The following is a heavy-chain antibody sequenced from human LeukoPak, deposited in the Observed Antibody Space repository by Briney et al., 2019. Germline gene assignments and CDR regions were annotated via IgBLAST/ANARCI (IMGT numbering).Heavy chain of an antibody. V-gene: IGHV4-34*01. D-gene: IGHD3-10*01. CDR3: ARTGRITMVRGVIITSLFDP. CDR2: INHSGST. CDR1: GGSFSGYY. J-gene: IGHJ5*02. Sequence: SETLSLTCAVYGGSFSGYYWSWIRQPPGKGLEWIGEINHSGSTNYNPSLKSRVTISVDTSKNQFSLKLSSVTAADTAVYYCARTGRITMVRGVIITSLFDPWGQGTLVIVSS.